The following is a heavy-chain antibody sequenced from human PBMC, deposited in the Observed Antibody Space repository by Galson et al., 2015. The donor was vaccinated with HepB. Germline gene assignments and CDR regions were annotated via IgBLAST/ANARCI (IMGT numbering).Heavy chain of an antibody. D-gene: IGHD6-6*01. CDR1: GFTFSSYG. Sequence: SLRLSCAASGFTFSSYGMHWVRQAPGKGLEWVAVIWYDGSNKYYADSVKGRFTISRDNSKNTLYLQMNSLRAEDTAVYYCAREYSSSSPAFSFDYWGQGTLVTVSS. J-gene: IGHJ4*02. CDR2: IWYDGSNK. V-gene: IGHV3-33*01. CDR3: AREYSSSSPAFSFDY.